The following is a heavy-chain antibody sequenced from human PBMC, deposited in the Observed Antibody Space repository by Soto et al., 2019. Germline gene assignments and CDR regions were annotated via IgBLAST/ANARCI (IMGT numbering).Heavy chain of an antibody. CDR2: IYISVNT. V-gene: IGHV4-4*07. CDR3: ARDRDGYPSC. CDR1: GGSISNYY. D-gene: IGHD5-12*01. Sequence: PSETLSLTCTVSGGSISNYYGSWIRQRAGKGLEWIGRIYISVNTNYNPSLKSRATMSVDTSKNQFSLEMSSVTAAETAVYYCARDRDGYPSCWGQGNMVTVSA. J-gene: IGHJ4*02.